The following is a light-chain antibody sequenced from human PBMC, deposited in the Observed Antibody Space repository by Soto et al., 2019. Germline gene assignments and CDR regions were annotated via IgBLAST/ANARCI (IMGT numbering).Light chain of an antibody. CDR2: KGS. J-gene: IGKJ2*01. CDR3: QQYESYGVT. CDR1: RNIGSW. V-gene: IGKV1-5*03. Sequence: DIQMTQSPSTLSASVGDRVTITCRASRNIGSWLAWYQQKPGKAPTLLIQKGSTLQYNVPSRFSGSGSGTEFTLTISSLQPDDVATYYCQQYESYGVTFGQGTKLEIK.